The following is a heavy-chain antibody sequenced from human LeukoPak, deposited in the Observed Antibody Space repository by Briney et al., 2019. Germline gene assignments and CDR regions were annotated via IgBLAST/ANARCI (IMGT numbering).Heavy chain of an antibody. V-gene: IGHV6-1*01. CDR2: TYYRSKWYD. D-gene: IGHD6-13*01. J-gene: IGHJ2*01. CDR3: ARGSKGSSPYWYFDL. CDR1: GDSVSSSSAT. Sequence: SQTLSLTCAISGDSVSSSSATWNWIRQSASRGLEWLGRTYYRSKWYDDYAVSVKSRITISPDTSKNHFSLQLNSVTPEDTAVYYCARGSKGSSPYWYFDLWGRGTLVTVSS.